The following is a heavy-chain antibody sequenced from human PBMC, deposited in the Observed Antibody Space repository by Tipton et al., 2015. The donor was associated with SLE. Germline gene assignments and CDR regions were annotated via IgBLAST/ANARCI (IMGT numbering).Heavy chain of an antibody. J-gene: IGHJ6*03. D-gene: IGHD5-12*01. Sequence: TLSLTCAVYGGSFSGYYWSWIRQPPGKGLEWIGEINHSGSTNYNPSLKSRVTISVDTSKNQFSLKLSSVTAADTAVYYCARDGARWLPYYYYYMDVWGKGTTVTVSS. CDR1: GGSFSGYY. CDR2: INHSGST. CDR3: ARDGARWLPYYYYYMDV. V-gene: IGHV4-34*01.